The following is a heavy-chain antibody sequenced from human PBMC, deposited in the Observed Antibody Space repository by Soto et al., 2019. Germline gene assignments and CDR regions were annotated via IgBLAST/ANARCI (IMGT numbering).Heavy chain of an antibody. CDR1: GYSFISYW. CDR2: IYPGDSDT. D-gene: IGHD6-13*01. Sequence: RGESLKISCKGSGYSFISYWIGWVRQMPGKGLEWMGIIYPGDSDTRYSPSFQGQVTISVDKSITTAYLQWSSLKASDTAMYYCARRKDSSSWYDLWGQGTQVTVSS. J-gene: IGHJ4*02. CDR3: ARRKDSSSWYDL. V-gene: IGHV5-51*01.